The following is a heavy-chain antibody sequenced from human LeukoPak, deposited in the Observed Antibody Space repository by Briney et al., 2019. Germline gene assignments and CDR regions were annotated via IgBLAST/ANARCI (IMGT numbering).Heavy chain of an antibody. J-gene: IGHJ6*03. V-gene: IGHV4-61*10. CDR2: VYGSRTT. D-gene: IGHD1-1*01. CDR3: ARVSWFPGTSYYYMDV. CDR1: GDSISSGSYY. Sequence: SETLSLTCNVSGDSISSGSYYWSWIRQPAGKGLEWIGRVYGSRTTNYNPSLKSRVTMSVDTSKNQFSLKLTSVTAADTAVYYCARVSWFPGTSYYYMDVWGKGTTVTVSS.